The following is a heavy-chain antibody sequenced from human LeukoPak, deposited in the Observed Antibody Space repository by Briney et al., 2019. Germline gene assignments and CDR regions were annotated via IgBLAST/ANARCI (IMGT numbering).Heavy chain of an antibody. D-gene: IGHD1-26*01. CDR2: ISGSGDNT. J-gene: IGHJ4*02. Sequence: GSLRLSCAASGFTFSNYAMSWVRQAPGKGLEWVSSISGSGDNTYYADSVKGRFTISRDNFKNTLYVQMNSLKAEDTAVYYCTKDLALYTGPYSGSFYSPIDCWGQGTLVTVSS. CDR1: GFTFSNYA. V-gene: IGHV3-23*01. CDR3: TKDLALYTGPYSGSFYSPIDC.